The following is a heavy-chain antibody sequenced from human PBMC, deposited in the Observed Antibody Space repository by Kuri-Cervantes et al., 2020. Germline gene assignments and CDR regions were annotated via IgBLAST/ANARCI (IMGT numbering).Heavy chain of an antibody. Sequence: GESLKISCAASGFTFSSYSMNWVRQAPGKGLEWVSYTSSSSSTIYYADSVKGRFTISRDNAKNSLYLQMNSLRDEDTAVYYCARDGEVVVAAYYFDYWGQGTLVTVSS. D-gene: IGHD2-15*01. CDR3: ARDGEVVVAAYYFDY. CDR2: TSSSSSTI. J-gene: IGHJ4*02. CDR1: GFTFSSYS. V-gene: IGHV3-48*02.